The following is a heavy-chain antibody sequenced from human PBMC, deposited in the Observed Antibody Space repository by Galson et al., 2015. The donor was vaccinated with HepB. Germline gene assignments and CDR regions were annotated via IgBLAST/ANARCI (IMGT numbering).Heavy chain of an antibody. D-gene: IGHD2-2*01. CDR1: GFTFSNYG. J-gene: IGHJ4*02. CDR2: ILYDGSNR. CDR3: AKDVFQRY. Sequence: ALRLSCAAAGFTFSNYGMHWVRQAPGKGLEWVAFILYDGSNRYYADSVKGRFTISRDNSKNTLSLQMNSLRAEDTAVYYCAKDVFQRYSGQGTLVTVSS. V-gene: IGHV3-30*02.